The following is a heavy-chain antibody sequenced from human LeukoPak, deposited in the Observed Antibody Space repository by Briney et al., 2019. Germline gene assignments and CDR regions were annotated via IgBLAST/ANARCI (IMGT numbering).Heavy chain of an antibody. J-gene: IGHJ3*02. CDR2: INHSGST. Sequence: PSETLSLTCAVYGGSFSGYYWSWIRQPPGKGLEWIGEINHSGSTNYNPSLKSRVTISVDTSKNQFSLKLSSVTAADTAVYYCASTPYDYVWGSYRGHDAFDIWGQGTMVTVSS. CDR1: GGSFSGYY. D-gene: IGHD3-16*02. CDR3: ASTPYDYVWGSYRGHDAFDI. V-gene: IGHV4-34*01.